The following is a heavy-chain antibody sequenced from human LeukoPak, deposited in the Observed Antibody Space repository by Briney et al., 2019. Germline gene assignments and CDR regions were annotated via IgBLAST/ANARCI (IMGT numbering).Heavy chain of an antibody. J-gene: IGHJ4*02. CDR1: GCTFNNYD. D-gene: IGHD1-14*01. V-gene: IGHV1-18*01. CDR2: ISAHNGNT. CDR3: ARQARPYNPFDY. Sequence: ASVKVSCKASGCTFNNYDISWVRQAPGQGLEWMGWISAHNGNTNYAQKFQGRVTMTTDTSTSTASMNLRSLRSDDTAVYYCARQARPYNPFDYWGQGTLVTVSS.